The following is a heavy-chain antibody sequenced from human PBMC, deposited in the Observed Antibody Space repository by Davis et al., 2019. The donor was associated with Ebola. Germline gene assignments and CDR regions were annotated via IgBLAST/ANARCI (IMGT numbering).Heavy chain of an antibody. CDR2: ISTYNGNT. CDR3: AGTLYYYYGMDV. V-gene: IGHV1-18*01. J-gene: IGHJ6*02. CDR1: GYTITSFG. Sequence: ASVKVSCKASGYTITSFGISWVRQAPGQGLEWMGWISTYNGNTSYAQKLQGRVTMTTDTSTSTVYMELRSLRSDDTALYYCAGTLYYYYGMDVWGQGTTVTVSS.